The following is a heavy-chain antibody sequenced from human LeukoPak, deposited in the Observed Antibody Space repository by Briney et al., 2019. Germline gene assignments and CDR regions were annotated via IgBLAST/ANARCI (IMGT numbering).Heavy chain of an antibody. CDR3: ARRRYDSSGYYWVGYLYYFDY. D-gene: IGHD3-22*01. J-gene: IGHJ4*02. CDR1: GYTFTSYG. V-gene: IGHV1-18*01. Sequence: GASVKVSCKASGYTFTSYGISWVRQAPGQGLEWMGWISAYNGNTNYAQKLQGRVTMTTDTSTSTAYMELRSLRSDDTAVYYCARRRYDSSGYYWVGYLYYFDYWGQGTLVTVSS. CDR2: ISAYNGNT.